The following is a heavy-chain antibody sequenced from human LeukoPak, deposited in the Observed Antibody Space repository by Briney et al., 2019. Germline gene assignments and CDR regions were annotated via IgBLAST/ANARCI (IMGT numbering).Heavy chain of an antibody. CDR3: ARRGYSYGLGYYYYGMDV. J-gene: IGHJ6*04. V-gene: IGHV5-51*01. D-gene: IGHD5-18*01. CDR1: GYGFTSYW. Sequence: GESLKISCKGSGYGFTSYWIGWVRQMPGKGLEWMGIIYPGDSDTRYSPSFQGQVTISADKSISTAYLQWSSLKASDTAMYYCARRGYSYGLGYYYYGMDVWGKGTTVTVSS. CDR2: IYPGDSDT.